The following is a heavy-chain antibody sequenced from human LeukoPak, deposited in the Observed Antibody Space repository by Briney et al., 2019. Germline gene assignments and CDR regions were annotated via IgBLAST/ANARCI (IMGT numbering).Heavy chain of an antibody. CDR1: GYTFTSYG. V-gene: IGHV1-18*01. CDR2: ISAYNGNT. CDR3: ARETTPRYDSSGYRPPLFDY. J-gene: IGHJ4*02. Sequence: GASVKVSCKASGYTFTSYGISWVRQAPGQGLEWMGWISAYNGNTNYAQKLQGRVTMTTDTSTSTAYMELRSLRSDDTAVYYCARETTPRYDSSGYRPPLFDYWGQGTLVTVSS. D-gene: IGHD3-22*01.